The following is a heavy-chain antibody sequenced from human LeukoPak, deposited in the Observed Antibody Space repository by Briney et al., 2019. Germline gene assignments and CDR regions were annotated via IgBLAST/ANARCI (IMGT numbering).Heavy chain of an antibody. Sequence: PGGSLTLFCAASGFTFSSYGMHWVRQAPGKGLEWVAVISYDGSNKYYADSVKGRFTISRDNSKNTLYLQMNSLRAEDTAVYYCARQKMTIVVVPAALDYWGQGTLVTVSS. D-gene: IGHD2-2*01. J-gene: IGHJ4*02. V-gene: IGHV3-30*03. CDR3: ARQKMTIVVVPAALDY. CDR2: ISYDGSNK. CDR1: GFTFSSYG.